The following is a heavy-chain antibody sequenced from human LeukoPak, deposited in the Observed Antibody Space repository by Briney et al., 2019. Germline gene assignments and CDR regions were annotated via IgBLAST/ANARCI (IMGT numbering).Heavy chain of an antibody. V-gene: IGHV3-11*01. D-gene: IGHD3-22*01. CDR1: GFTFSDYY. J-gene: IGHJ4*02. CDR2: ISSSGSTI. Sequence: GGSLRLSCAASGFTFSDYYMSWIRQAPGKGLEWVSYISSSGSTIYCADSVKGRFTISRDNAKNSLYLQMNSLRAEDTAVYYCATPRGYSSGYLDYWGQGTLVTVSS. CDR3: ATPRGYSSGYLDY.